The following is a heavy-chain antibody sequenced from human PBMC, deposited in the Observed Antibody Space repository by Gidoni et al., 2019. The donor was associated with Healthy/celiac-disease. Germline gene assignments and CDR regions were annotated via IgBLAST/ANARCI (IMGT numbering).Heavy chain of an antibody. CDR3: ARDRYCTNGVCGWFDP. Sequence: QLQLQESGSGLVKPSQTLSLTCALSGGSISRGGYSWSWIRQPPGKGLEWIGYIYHSGSTYYNPSLKSRVTISVDRSKNQFSLKLSSVTAADTAVYYCARDRYCTNGVCGWFDPWGQGTLVTVSS. D-gene: IGHD2-8*01. CDR2: IYHSGST. J-gene: IGHJ5*02. V-gene: IGHV4-30-2*01. CDR1: GGSISRGGYS.